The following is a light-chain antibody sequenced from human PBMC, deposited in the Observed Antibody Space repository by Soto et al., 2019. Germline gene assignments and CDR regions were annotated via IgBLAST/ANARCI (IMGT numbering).Light chain of an antibody. V-gene: IGKV1-5*01. Sequence: DIQMTQSPFTLSASVGDRVTITCRAGQSIDSWLAWYQQKPGEAPKLLIYDASTLESGVPSRISGSGSETEFTLTISGLQPGDSATYYCQQYNSYSPTFGQGTKVDIK. CDR1: QSIDSW. J-gene: IGKJ1*01. CDR3: QQYNSYSPT. CDR2: DAS.